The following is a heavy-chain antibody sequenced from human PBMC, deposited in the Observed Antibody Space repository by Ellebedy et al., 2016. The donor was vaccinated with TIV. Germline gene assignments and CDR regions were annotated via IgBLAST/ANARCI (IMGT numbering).Heavy chain of an antibody. CDR3: ARDYCGGDGCQNWFDP. V-gene: IGHV2-70*04. CDR2: MDWDDDK. D-gene: IGHD2-21*01. J-gene: IGHJ5*02. Sequence: SGPTLVXPTQTLTLTCSFSGFSLKPRGMRVSWIRQPPGKALEWLARMDWDDDKFYSPSLKTRLTVSKDTSKNQVVLRMTNMDPVDTATYYCARDYCGGDGCQNWFDPWGQGTLVTVSS. CDR1: GFSLKPRGMR.